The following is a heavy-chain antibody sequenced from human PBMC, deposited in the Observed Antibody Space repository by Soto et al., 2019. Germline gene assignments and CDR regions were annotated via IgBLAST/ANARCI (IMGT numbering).Heavy chain of an antibody. CDR2: ISAYNGDT. CDR1: GYTFSIYG. Sequence: ASVKVSCKASGYTFSIYGITWVLQAPGQGLEWMGWISAYNGDTNYAQKLQGRVTMTTDTSTSTAYMELRSLRSDDTAVYYCARPRGYDVPSYYYDMDVWGQGTTVTVSS. D-gene: IGHD5-12*01. V-gene: IGHV1-18*01. J-gene: IGHJ6*02. CDR3: ARPRGYDVPSYYYDMDV.